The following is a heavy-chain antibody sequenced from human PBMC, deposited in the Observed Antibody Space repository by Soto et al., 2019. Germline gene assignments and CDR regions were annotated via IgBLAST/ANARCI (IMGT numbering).Heavy chain of an antibody. CDR1: GYSISSGYY. CDR3: HTTMGFDY. J-gene: IGHJ4*02. CDR2: IYHSGST. V-gene: IGHV4-38-2*01. Sequence: SETLSLTCAVSGYSISSGYYWGWIRQPPGKGLEWIGSIYHSGSTYYNPSLKSRVTISVDTSKNQFSLKLSSVTAADTAVYYCHTTMGFDYWGQGTLVTVS.